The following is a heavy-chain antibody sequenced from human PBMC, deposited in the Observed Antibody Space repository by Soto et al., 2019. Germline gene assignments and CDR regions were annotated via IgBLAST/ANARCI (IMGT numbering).Heavy chain of an antibody. J-gene: IGHJ3*02. CDR1: GYSFTSYG. D-gene: IGHD3-3*01. CDR3: ARDKGGAYYDFWSGYSRGAFDI. CDR2: ISAYNGNT. V-gene: IGHV1-18*01. Sequence: GASVKVSCKASGYSFTSYGISWVRQAPGQGLEWMGWISAYNGNTNYAQKLQGRVTMTTDTSTSTAYMELRSLRSDDTAVYYCARDKGGAYYDFWSGYSRGAFDIWGQGTMVTVSS.